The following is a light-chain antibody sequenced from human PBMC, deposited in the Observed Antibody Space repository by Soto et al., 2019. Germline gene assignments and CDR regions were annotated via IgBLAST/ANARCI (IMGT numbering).Light chain of an antibody. CDR3: SSYADTNNLV. CDR2: EVN. CDR1: SSDIGGYNF. Sequence: SALTQPPSASGSPGQSVTISCTGTSSDIGGYNFVSWYQQHPGKAPKLMIDEVNKRPSGVPDRFSGSKSGNTASLTVSGLQAEDEADYYCSSYADTNNLVFGGGTKLTVL. V-gene: IGLV2-8*01. J-gene: IGLJ2*01.